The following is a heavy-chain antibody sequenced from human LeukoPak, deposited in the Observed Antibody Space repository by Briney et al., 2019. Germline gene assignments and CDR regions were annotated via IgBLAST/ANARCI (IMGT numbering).Heavy chain of an antibody. CDR3: ARYVFTSRWFDP. D-gene: IGHD3-16*01. V-gene: IGHV6-1*01. CDR1: GDSVSSNSAA. J-gene: IGHJ5*02. Sequence: SQTLSLTCAISGDSVSSNSAAWNWIRQSPSRGLEWRGRTYYRSKWYNDYAVSVKSRITINPDTSQNQFSLQLDSVTPEDTAVYYCARYVFTSRWFDPWGQGTLVTVSS. CDR2: TYYRSKWYN.